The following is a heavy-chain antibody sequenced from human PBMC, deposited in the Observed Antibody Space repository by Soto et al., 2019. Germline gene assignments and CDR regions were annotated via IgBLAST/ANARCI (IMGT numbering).Heavy chain of an antibody. CDR1: GFIFNEYG. V-gene: IGHV3-33*03. Sequence: QVQLVESGGGVVQPGMSLRLSCAASGFIFNEYGMHWVRQAPGKGREWVAVIWYDGSNKYYADSVKGRFTISRDNSKNTMSLQMNNLRAENTAVYYCARWGCSGTNCNLNQRSYDLWGQGTLVTVSS. CDR3: ARWGCSGTNCNLNQRSYDL. D-gene: IGHD2-15*01. CDR2: IWYDGSNK. J-gene: IGHJ4*02.